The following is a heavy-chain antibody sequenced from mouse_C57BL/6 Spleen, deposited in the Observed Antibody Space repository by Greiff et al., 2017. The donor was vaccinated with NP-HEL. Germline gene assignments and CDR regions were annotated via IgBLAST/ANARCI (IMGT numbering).Heavy chain of an antibody. CDR3: ARGTGTYAMDY. V-gene: IGHV5-4*01. CDR2: ISDGGSYT. CDR1: GFTLSSYA. Sequence: EVQLVESGGGLVKPGGSLKLSCAASGFTLSSYAMSWVRQTPEKGLEWVATISDGGSYTYYPDNVKGRFTISRDNAKNNLYLQMSHLKSEDTAMYYCARGTGTYAMDYWGQGTSVTVSS. J-gene: IGHJ4*01. D-gene: IGHD4-1*01.